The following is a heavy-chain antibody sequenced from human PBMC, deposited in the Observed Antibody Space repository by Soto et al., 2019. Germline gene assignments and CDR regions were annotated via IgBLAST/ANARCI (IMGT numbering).Heavy chain of an antibody. CDR1: GFTFSSYA. Sequence: EVQLLESGGGLVQPGGSLRLSCAASGFTFSSYAMSWVRQAPGKGLEWVSAISGSGGSTYYADSVKGRFTISRDNSKNTLYLQMNSLRAEDTAVYYCAKGASSGWLLLYYFDYWGQGTLVTVSS. CDR2: ISGSGGST. CDR3: AKGASSGWLLLYYFDY. J-gene: IGHJ4*02. D-gene: IGHD6-19*01. V-gene: IGHV3-23*01.